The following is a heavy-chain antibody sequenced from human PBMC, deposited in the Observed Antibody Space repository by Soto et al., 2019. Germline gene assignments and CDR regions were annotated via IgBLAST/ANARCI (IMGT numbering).Heavy chain of an antibody. CDR3: ARDSGGMDV. V-gene: IGHV3-48*01. CDR1: GFTFSSYS. D-gene: IGHD2-8*02. J-gene: IGHJ6*02. Sequence: GGSLRLSCAASGFTFSSYSMNWVRQAPGKGLEWVSYISSSSSTIYYADSVKGRFTISRDNAKNSLYLRMNSLRAEDTAVYYCARDSGGMDVWGQGTTVTVSS. CDR2: ISSSSSTI.